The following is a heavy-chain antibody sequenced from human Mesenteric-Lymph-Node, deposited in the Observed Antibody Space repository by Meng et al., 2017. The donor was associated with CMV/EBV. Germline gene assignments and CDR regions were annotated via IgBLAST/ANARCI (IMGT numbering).Heavy chain of an antibody. J-gene: IGHJ4*02. Sequence: QITWKESGPTLVKPTQTLTPTCTFSGFSLSTSVLGVDWIRQPPGKALEWLALIYWDDDKRYSPSLKSRLTITKDTSKNQVVLTMTNMDHVDTATYYCAHSSGIAAAGPFYFDYWGQGTLVTVSS. CDR3: AHSSGIAAAGPFYFDY. V-gene: IGHV2-5*02. D-gene: IGHD6-13*01. CDR2: IYWDDDK. CDR1: GFSLSTSVLG.